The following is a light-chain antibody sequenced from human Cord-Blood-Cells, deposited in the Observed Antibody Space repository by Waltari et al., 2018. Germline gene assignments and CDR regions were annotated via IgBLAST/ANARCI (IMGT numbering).Light chain of an antibody. J-gene: IGLJ1*01. CDR1: SSDVGGYND. Sequence: QSALTQPASVSGSTGQSIAISCTGTSSDVGGYNDVSWYQQHPGKAPQLMIYDVSNRPSGVSNRFSGSKSGNTASLTISGLQAEDEADYYCSSYTSSSTLVFGTGTKVTVL. CDR3: SSYTSSSTLV. V-gene: IGLV2-14*03. CDR2: DVS.